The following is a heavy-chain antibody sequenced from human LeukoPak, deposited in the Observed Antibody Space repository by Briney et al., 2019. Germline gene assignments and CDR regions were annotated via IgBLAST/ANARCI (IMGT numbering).Heavy chain of an antibody. J-gene: IGHJ5*02. D-gene: IGHD1-26*01. CDR3: AKDMELAS. CDR1: GFTFSSYA. CDR2: ISGGSGNT. Sequence: GGSLRLSCVASGFTFSSYAMSWVRQSPGKGLEWVSGISGGSGNTEYADSVKGRLTISRDNSKSTLYLQMNNLRGEDTAEYYCAKDMELASWGQGTLVTVSS. V-gene: IGHV3-23*01.